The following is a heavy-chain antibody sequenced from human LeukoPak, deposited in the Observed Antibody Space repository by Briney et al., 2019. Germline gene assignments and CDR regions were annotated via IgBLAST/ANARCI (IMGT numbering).Heavy chain of an antibody. D-gene: IGHD3-10*01. V-gene: IGHV1-69*13. CDR3: ARVISMVRGNWFHP. Sequence: ASVKVSCKASGGTFSSYAISWVRQAPGQGLEWMGGIIPIFGTANYAQKFQGRVTITADESTSTAYMELSSLRSEDTAVYYCARVISMVRGNWFHPWGQGTLVTVSS. CDR1: GGTFSSYA. J-gene: IGHJ5*02. CDR2: IIPIFGTA.